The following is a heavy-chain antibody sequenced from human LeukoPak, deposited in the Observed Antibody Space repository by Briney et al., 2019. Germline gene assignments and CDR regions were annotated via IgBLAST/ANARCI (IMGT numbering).Heavy chain of an antibody. CDR1: GFTVSSNS. Sequence: GGSLRLSCTVSGFTVSSNSMSWVRQAPGKGLEWVSFIYSDNTHYSDSVKGRFTISRDNSKNSLYLQMNSLRAEDTAVYYCARGPSGYHNTGGQGTLVTVSS. CDR3: ARGPSGYHNT. V-gene: IGHV3-53*01. J-gene: IGHJ4*02. CDR2: IYSDNT. D-gene: IGHD5-12*01.